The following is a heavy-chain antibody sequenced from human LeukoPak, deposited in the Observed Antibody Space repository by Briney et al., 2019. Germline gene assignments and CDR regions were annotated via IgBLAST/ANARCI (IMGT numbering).Heavy chain of an antibody. CDR1: GFTFDDYA. CDR2: ISWNSGSI. CDR3: AKAWDPYYYDSSGYYTLDY. D-gene: IGHD3-22*01. V-gene: IGHV3-9*01. J-gene: IGHJ4*02. Sequence: PGGSLRLSCAASGFTFDDYAMHWVRQAPGKGLEWVSGISWNSGSIGYADSVKGRFTISRDNAKNSLYLQMNSLRAEDTALYYCAKAWDPYYYDSSGYYTLDYWGQGTLVTVSS.